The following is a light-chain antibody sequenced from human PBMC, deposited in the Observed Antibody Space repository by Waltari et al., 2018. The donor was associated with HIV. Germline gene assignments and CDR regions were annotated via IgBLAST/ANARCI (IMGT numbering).Light chain of an antibody. CDR3: QVWDNNSEHPGVV. V-gene: IGLV3-21*04. CDR2: YDS. J-gene: IGLJ2*01. CDR1: NIDSIS. Sequence: SYVLTQPPSVSVAPGKTARIPCGGNNIDSISVHWYQQKPGHAPVLVIYYDSDRHSGIPERFSGSNSGNTATLTISRVEAGDEADYYCQVWDNNSEHPGVVFGGGTKLTVL.